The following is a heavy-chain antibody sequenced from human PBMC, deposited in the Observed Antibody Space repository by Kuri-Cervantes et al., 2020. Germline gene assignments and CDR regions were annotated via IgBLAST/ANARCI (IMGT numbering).Heavy chain of an antibody. CDR2: IYYSGST. Sequence: ESLKISCTVSGGSISSYYWSWIRQPPGKGLEWIGYIYYSGSTNYNPSLKSRVTISVDTSKNQFSLKLSSVTAADTAVYYCARVKISGSYQRGYYFDYWGQGTLVTVSS. CDR3: ARVKISGSYQRGYYFDY. D-gene: IGHD1-26*01. V-gene: IGHV4-59*12. CDR1: GGSISSYY. J-gene: IGHJ4*02.